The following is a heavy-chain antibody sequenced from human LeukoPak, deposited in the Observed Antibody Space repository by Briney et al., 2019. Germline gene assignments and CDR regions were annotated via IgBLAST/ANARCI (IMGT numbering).Heavy chain of an antibody. V-gene: IGHV4-34*01. CDR3: ASGYSYGYHDH. CDR2: INHSGST. CDR1: GGSFSGYY. Sequence: SETLSLTCAVYGGSFSGYYWSWIRQPPGKGLEWIGEINHSGSTNYNPSLKSRVTISVDTSKNQFSLKLSSVTAADTAVYYCASGYSYGYHDHWGQGTLVTVSS. D-gene: IGHD5-18*01. J-gene: IGHJ4*02.